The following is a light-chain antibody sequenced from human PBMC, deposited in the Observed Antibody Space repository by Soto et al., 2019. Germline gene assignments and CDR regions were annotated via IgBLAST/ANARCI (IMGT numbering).Light chain of an antibody. J-gene: IGLJ1*01. CDR3: SSYVGSNNYV. CDR1: SSDVGGYNF. CDR2: EVS. V-gene: IGLV2-8*01. Sequence: QSALTQPPSASGSPGQSVTISCTGTSSDVGGYNFVSWYQQRPGKAPKLLIYEVSKRPSGVPDRFSGSKSGNTASLTVSGLQAEDDADYYCSSYVGSNNYVFGTGTKVTVL.